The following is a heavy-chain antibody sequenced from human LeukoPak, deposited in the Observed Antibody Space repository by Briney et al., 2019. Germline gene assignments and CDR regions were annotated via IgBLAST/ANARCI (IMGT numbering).Heavy chain of an antibody. CDR2: INWNGDNP. J-gene: IGHJ5*01. D-gene: IGHD1-26*01. V-gene: IGHV3-20*04. Sequence: GGSLRLSCVVSGFTFEDYGMTWVRQRPGRGLEYVAEINWNGDNPVYENSLRGRFTISRNNAKNSVYLQMNSLRVEDTAFYYCARRSLSGATTGYYYDSWGQGTLLTVSS. CDR1: GFTFEDYG. CDR3: ARRSLSGATTGYYYDS.